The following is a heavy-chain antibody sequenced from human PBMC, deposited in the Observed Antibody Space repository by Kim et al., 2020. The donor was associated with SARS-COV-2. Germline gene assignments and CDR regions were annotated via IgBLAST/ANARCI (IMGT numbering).Heavy chain of an antibody. V-gene: IGHV3-48*02. J-gene: IGHJ6*02. CDR3: ARDGATRVRETPRGDV. Sequence: GGSLRLSCAASGFTFSSYSMNWVRQAPGKGLEWVSYISSSSSTIYYADSVKGRFTISRDNAKNSLYLQMNSLRDEDTAVYYCARDGATRVRETPRGDVGGQGTTVTVSS. D-gene: IGHD3-10*01. CDR1: GFTFSSYS. CDR2: ISSSSSTI.